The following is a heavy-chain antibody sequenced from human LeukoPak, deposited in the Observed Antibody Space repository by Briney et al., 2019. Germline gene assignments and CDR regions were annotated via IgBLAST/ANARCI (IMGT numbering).Heavy chain of an antibody. J-gene: IGHJ4*02. D-gene: IGHD5-18*01. CDR2: IRHDGSEK. V-gene: IGHV3-7*05. Sequence: GGSLRLSCVASGFTFSSSWMSWVRQAPGKGLEWVANIRHDGSEKYCVDSVKGRFTISRDNAKNSLYLQMNSLRAEDTAVYYCAREAGIPPSTQQWPTSVDYWGQGTLVT. CDR1: GFTFSSSW. CDR3: AREAGIPPSTQQWPTSVDY.